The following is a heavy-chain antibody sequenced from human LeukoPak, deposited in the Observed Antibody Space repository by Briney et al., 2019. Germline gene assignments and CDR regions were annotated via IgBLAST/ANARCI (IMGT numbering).Heavy chain of an antibody. CDR1: GFIFSSSW. CDR3: ARDEF. V-gene: IGHV3-7*01. CDR2: IKEDGSEK. Sequence: GVSLRLSCAASGFIFSSSWMSWVRQAPGKGLEWVANIKEDGSEKYYVDSVMGRFTISRDNAKNSLYLQMNSLRVEDTAVYYCARDEFWGQGTLVTVSS. J-gene: IGHJ4*02.